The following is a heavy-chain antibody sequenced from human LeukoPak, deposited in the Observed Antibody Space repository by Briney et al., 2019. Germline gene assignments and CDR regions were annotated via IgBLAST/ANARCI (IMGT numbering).Heavy chain of an antibody. V-gene: IGHV5-10-1*01. CDR2: IDPSDSYT. J-gene: IGHJ4*02. CDR1: GYSFTSYW. D-gene: IGHD2-15*01. CDR3: ARRLGYCSGGSCLIDY. Sequence: GESLRISCKGSGYSFTSYWISWVRQMPGKGLEWMERIDPSDSYTNYSPSFQGHVTISADKSISTAYLQWSSLKASDTAMYYCARRLGYCSGGSCLIDYWGQGTLVTVSS.